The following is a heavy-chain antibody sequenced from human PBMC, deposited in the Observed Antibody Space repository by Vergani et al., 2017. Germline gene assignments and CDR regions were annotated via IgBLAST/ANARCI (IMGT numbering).Heavy chain of an antibody. CDR1: GYTFTSYA. CDR3: ARGSPSAFLPYCNSTSCYYNWFDP. CDR2: INTNTGNP. J-gene: IGHJ5*02. Sequence: QVQLVQSGSELKKPGASVKVSCKASGYTFTSYAMNWVRQAPGQGLEWMGWINTNTGNPTYAQGFTGRFVFSLDTSVSTAYLQISSLKAEDTAVYYCARGSPSAFLPYCNSTSCYYNWFDPWGQGTLVIVSS. V-gene: IGHV7-4-1*02. D-gene: IGHD2-2*01.